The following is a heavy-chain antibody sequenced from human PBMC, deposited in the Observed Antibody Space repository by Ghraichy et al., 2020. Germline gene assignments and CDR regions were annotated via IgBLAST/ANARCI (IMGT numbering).Heavy chain of an antibody. CDR2: IGTAGDT. CDR1: GFTFSSYD. V-gene: IGHV3-13*01. CDR3: ARRGGNSINSHFDY. Sequence: GGSLRLSCAASGFTFSSYDMHWVRQATGKGLEWVSAIGTAGDTYYPGSVKGRFTVSRENAKNSLYLQMNSLRAGDTAVYYCARRGGNSINSHFDYWGQGTLVTVSS. J-gene: IGHJ4*02. D-gene: IGHD4-23*01.